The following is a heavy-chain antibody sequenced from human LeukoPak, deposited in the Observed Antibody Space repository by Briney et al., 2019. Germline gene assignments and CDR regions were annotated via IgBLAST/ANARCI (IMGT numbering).Heavy chain of an antibody. CDR1: GGSISSSSYY. V-gene: IGHV4-39*07. J-gene: IGHJ3*02. CDR2: IYYSGST. CDR3: ARGGLVRGLINSLIAFDI. D-gene: IGHD3-10*01. Sequence: SETLSLTCTVSGGSISSSSYYWGWIRQPPGKGLEWIGSIYYSGSTYYNPSLKSRVTISVDTSKNQFSLKLSSVTAADTAVYYCARGGLVRGLINSLIAFDIWDQGTMVTVSS.